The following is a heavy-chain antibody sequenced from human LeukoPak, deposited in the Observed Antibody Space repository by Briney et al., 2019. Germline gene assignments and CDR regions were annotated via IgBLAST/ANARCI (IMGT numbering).Heavy chain of an antibody. CDR1: GHTLTNYA. CDR2: ISAYSGDT. Sequence: ASVKVSCKASGHTLTNYAITWVRQAPGPGLEWVGWISAYSGDTRYGQNLQGRVSMTTDTSTSTAYKELRSLRPDDTAVYYCARDLEMSTSFWGQGTLVTVSS. CDR3: ARDLEMSTSF. J-gene: IGHJ4*02. D-gene: IGHD5-24*01. V-gene: IGHV1-18*01.